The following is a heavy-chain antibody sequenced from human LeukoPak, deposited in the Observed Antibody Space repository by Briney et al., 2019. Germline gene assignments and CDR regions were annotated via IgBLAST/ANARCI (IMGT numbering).Heavy chain of an antibody. Sequence: PGRSLRLSCAAPGFTFSSYGMHWVRQAPGKGLEWVAVIWYDGSNKYYADSVKGRFTISRDNSKSTLYLQMNSLRAEDTAVYYCARESFQTAMAYYYGMDVWGQGTTVTVSS. D-gene: IGHD5-18*01. V-gene: IGHV3-33*01. CDR3: ARESFQTAMAYYYGMDV. CDR1: GFTFSSYG. CDR2: IWYDGSNK. J-gene: IGHJ6*02.